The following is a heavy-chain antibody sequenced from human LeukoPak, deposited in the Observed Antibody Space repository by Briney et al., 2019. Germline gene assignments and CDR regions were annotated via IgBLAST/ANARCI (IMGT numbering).Heavy chain of an antibody. V-gene: IGHV1-69*13. CDR1: GGTFSSYA. Sequence: SVKVSCKASGGTFSSYAISWVRQAPGQGLEWMGGIIPIFGTANYAQKFQGRVTITADESTSTAYMELSSLRSEDTAVYYCARAGRRYCSSTSCHNWFDPWGQGTLVTVSS. D-gene: IGHD2-2*01. CDR2: IIPIFGTA. CDR3: ARAGRRYCSSTSCHNWFDP. J-gene: IGHJ5*02.